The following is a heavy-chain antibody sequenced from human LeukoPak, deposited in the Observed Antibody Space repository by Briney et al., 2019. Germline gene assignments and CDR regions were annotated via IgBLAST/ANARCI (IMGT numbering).Heavy chain of an antibody. D-gene: IGHD3-10*01. V-gene: IGHV1-2*02. CDR1: GYTFTGYY. J-gene: IGHJ3*02. Sequence: PSVKVSCKASGYTFTGYYMHRVRQAPGQGLEWMGWINPNSGGTNYAQKFQGRVTMTRDTSISTAYMELSRLRSDDTAVYYCARDYLWFGELLSAFDIWGQGTMVTVSS. CDR3: ARDYLWFGELLSAFDI. CDR2: INPNSGGT.